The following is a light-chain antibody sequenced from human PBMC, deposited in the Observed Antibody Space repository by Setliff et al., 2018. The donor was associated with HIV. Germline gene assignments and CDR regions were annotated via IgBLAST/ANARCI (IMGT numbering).Light chain of an antibody. CDR3: GSYAGSKSYV. CDR1: SSGVGVYNY. CDR2: EVT. J-gene: IGLJ1*01. V-gene: IGLV2-8*01. Sequence: QSALTQPPSASGSPGQSVTISCTGASSGVGVYNYVSWFQQHPGKAPKLMIYEVTKRPSGVPDRFSGSKSGNTASLTVSGLQAEDEADYYCGSYAGSKSYVFGTGTKVTVL.